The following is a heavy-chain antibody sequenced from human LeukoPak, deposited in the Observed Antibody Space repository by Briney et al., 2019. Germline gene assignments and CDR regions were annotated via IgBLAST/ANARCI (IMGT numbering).Heavy chain of an antibody. V-gene: IGHV4-59*01. J-gene: IGHJ4*02. D-gene: IGHD4-23*01. CDR1: GGSIRSYY. CDR3: ARGRNDNGGMFFDS. Sequence: SETLSLTCTVSGGSIRSYYWSWIRQAPGKGLEWIGFISYSGYTSYSPSLKSRVAISIDTSKSQFSLRLSSLTAADTAIYYCARGRNDNGGMFFDSWAQGTLVTVSS. CDR2: ISYSGYT.